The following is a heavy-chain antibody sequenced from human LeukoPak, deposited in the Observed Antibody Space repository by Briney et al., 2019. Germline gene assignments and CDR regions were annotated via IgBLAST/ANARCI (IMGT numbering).Heavy chain of an antibody. J-gene: IGHJ4*02. D-gene: IGHD2-21*01. CDR2: ISAYNGNT. V-gene: IGHV1-18*01. CDR3: ASGTPYCGGDCYGYYFDY. Sequence: ASVKVSCKASGYTFTSYGISWVRQAPGQGLEWMGWISAYNGNTNYAQKLQGRVTMTRNTSISTAYMELSSLRSEDTAVYYCASGTPYCGGDCYGYYFDYWGQGTLVTVSS. CDR1: GYTFTSYG.